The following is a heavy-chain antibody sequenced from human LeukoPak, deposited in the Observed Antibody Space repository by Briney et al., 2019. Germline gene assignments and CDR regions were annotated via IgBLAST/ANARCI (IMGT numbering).Heavy chain of an antibody. CDR1: GFTFSSYS. J-gene: IGHJ4*02. D-gene: IGHD3-22*01. V-gene: IGHV3-21*01. Sequence: GGSLTLSCAASGFTFSSYSMNWVRQAPGKGLEWVSSISSSSSYIYCADSVKGRFTISRDNAKNSLYLQMNSLRAEDTAVYYCARDSSGYYRPVDYWGQGTLVTVSS. CDR3: ARDSSGYYRPVDY. CDR2: ISSSSSYI.